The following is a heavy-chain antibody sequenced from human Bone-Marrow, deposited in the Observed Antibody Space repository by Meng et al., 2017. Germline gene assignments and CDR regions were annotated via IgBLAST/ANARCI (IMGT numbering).Heavy chain of an antibody. CDR3: ARHYDDYLFKVNNAFDI. V-gene: IGHV1-8*01. CDR2: MNPNSGNT. CDR1: GYTFTRYA. Sequence: ASVKVSCKASGYTFTRYAMSWVRQATGQGLEWMGWMNPNSGNTGYAQKFQGRVTMTRNTSISTAYMELSSLRSEDTAVYYCARHYDDYLFKVNNAFDIWGQGTMVTVSS. J-gene: IGHJ3*02. D-gene: IGHD4-17*01.